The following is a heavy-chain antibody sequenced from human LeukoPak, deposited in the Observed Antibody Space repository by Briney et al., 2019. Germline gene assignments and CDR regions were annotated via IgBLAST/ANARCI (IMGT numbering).Heavy chain of an antibody. CDR3: ARHNYYQIDY. J-gene: IGHJ4*02. D-gene: IGHD1-1*01. CDR2: IKHDGSEK. CDR1: GFTFNSYS. Sequence: PGGSLRLSCTASGFTFNSYSMTWVRQAPGMGLEWVANIKHDGSEKYYVDSVRGRFTISRDNAKNSLYLQMNTLRAEDTAVYFCARHNYYQIDYWGQGTLVTASS. V-gene: IGHV3-7*01.